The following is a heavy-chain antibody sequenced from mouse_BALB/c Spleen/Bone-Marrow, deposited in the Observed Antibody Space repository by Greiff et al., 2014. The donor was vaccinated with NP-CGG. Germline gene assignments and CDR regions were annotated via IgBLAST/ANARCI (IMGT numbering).Heavy chain of an antibody. V-gene: IGHV1-4*01. D-gene: IGHD2-10*02. CDR2: INPSSGYT. J-gene: IGHJ4*01. CDR3: AYGNYGYAMDY. CDR1: GYTFTSYT. Sequence: LQESGAELARPGASVKMSCKASGYTFTSYTMHWVKQRPGQGLEWIGYINPSSGYTNYNQKFKDKATLTADKSSSTAYMQLSSLTSEDSAVYDCAYGNYGYAMDYWGQGTSVTVSS.